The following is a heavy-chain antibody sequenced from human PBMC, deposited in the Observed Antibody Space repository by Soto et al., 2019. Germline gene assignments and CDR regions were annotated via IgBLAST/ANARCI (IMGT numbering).Heavy chain of an antibody. D-gene: IGHD3-10*01. CDR3: WRLRISGAGNSAYYFDY. J-gene: IGHJ4*02. Sequence: GESLKISCKGSGYSFTSYWIGWVRQMPGKGLEWMGIIYPGDSDTRYSPSFQGQVTISADKSISTAYLQWSSLKASDTTMYFFWRLRISGAGNSAYYFDYWGQGTLVTVSS. V-gene: IGHV5-51*01. CDR2: IYPGDSDT. CDR1: GYSFTSYW.